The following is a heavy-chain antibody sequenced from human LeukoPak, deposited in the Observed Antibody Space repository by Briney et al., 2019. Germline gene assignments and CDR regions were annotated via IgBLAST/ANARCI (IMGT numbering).Heavy chain of an antibody. Sequence: PSETLSLTCTVSGDSISSSNCYWGWIRQPPGKGLEWIGSIYFSGGTYYNASLKSRVTISVDTSKNQFSLKLSSVTAADTAVYYCARGLNGAHPNIFDYWGQGTLVTVSS. J-gene: IGHJ4*02. CDR1: GDSISSSNCY. V-gene: IGHV4-39*07. D-gene: IGHD4-17*01. CDR2: IYFSGGT. CDR3: ARGLNGAHPNIFDY.